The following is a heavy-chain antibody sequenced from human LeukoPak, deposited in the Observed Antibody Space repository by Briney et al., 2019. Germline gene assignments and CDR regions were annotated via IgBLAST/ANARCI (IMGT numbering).Heavy chain of an antibody. D-gene: IGHD6-13*01. CDR1: GFTFSSYA. J-gene: IGHJ4*02. CDR2: ISYDGSNK. Sequence: PGGSLRLSCAASGFTFSSYAMHWVRQAPGKGLEWVAVISYDGSNKYYADSVKGRFTISRDNSKNTLYLQMNSLRAEDTAVYYCARVRIAAAGTVWSALDYWGQGTLVTVSS. V-gene: IGHV3-30-3*01. CDR3: ARVRIAAAGTVWSALDY.